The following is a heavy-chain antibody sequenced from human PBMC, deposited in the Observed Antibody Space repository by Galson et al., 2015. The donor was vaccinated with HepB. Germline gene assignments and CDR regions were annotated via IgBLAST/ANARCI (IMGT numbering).Heavy chain of an antibody. CDR1: GYTLTELS. CDR3: ATGNYYDKNWYFDL. Sequence: SVKVSCKVSGYTLTELSMHWVRQAPGKGLEWMGGFDPEDGETIYAQKFQGRVTMTEDTSTDTAYMELSSLRSEDTAVYYCATGNYYDKNWYFDLWGRGTLVTVSS. D-gene: IGHD3-22*01. CDR2: FDPEDGET. V-gene: IGHV1-24*01. J-gene: IGHJ2*01.